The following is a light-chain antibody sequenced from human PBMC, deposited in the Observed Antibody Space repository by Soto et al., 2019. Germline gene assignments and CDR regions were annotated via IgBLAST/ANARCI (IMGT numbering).Light chain of an antibody. Sequence: TQSPGTLSLSPGEAATLSCRASQTVGNNVAWYQHKPGQAPGLLVYGASTRATGIPARFSGSGSGTEFTLTISSLQSEDSAVYYCQQYNDWHFTFGPGTKVDIK. CDR3: QQYNDWHFT. CDR2: GAS. J-gene: IGKJ3*01. CDR1: QTVGNN. V-gene: IGKV3-15*01.